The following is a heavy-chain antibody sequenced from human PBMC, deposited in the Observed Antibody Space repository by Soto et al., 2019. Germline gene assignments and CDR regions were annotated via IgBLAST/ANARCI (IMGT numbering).Heavy chain of an antibody. J-gene: IGHJ6*02. Sequence: QVQLVQSGAEVKKPGSSVKVSCKASGGTFSSYAISWVRQAPGQGLEWMGGIIPIFGTANYAQKFQGRVTITXXEXTXXAYMELNSLRSEDTAVYYCARVALEPSYYYYGMDVWGQGTTVTVSS. V-gene: IGHV1-69*05. CDR3: ARVALEPSYYYYGMDV. D-gene: IGHD1-1*01. CDR2: IIPIFGTA. CDR1: GGTFSSYA.